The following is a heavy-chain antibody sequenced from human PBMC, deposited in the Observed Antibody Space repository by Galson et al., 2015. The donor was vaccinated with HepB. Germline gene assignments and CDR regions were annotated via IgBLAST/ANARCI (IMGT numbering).Heavy chain of an antibody. CDR1: GYTFTSYG. CDR3: ARDGAPARGSYHPPRY. V-gene: IGHV1-18*01. J-gene: IGHJ4*02. CDR2: ISAYNGNT. D-gene: IGHD1-26*01. Sequence: SVKVSCKASGYTFTSYGISWVRQAPGQGLEWMGWISAYNGNTNYAQKLQGRVTMTTDTSTSTAYMELRSLRSDDTAVYYCARDGAPARGSYHPPRYWGQGTLVTVSS.